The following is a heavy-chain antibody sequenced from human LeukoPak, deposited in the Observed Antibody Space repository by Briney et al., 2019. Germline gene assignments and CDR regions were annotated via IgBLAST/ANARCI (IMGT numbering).Heavy chain of an antibody. Sequence: ASVTVSCKASGGTFSSYAFSWVRQAPGQGLEWMGGIIPIFGTANYAQKFQGRATIITDESTSTAHMELCSLTSEDTAFYYSARGSRIARRDYYYMDVWGQETTVTVSS. V-gene: IGHV1-69*05. J-gene: IGHJ6*03. D-gene: IGHD6-13*01. CDR1: GGTFSSYA. CDR2: IIPIFGTA. CDR3: ARGSRIARRDYYYMDV.